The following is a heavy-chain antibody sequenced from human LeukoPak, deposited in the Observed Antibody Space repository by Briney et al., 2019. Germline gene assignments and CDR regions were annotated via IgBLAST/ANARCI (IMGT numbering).Heavy chain of an antibody. Sequence: GGSLRLSCAASGFTFSTYSMNWVRQAPGKGLEWVAVISYDGSNKYYADSVKGRFTISRDNSKNTLYLQMNSLRAEDTAVYYCARDPTTPYSSGWYGPFDYWGQGTLVTVSS. CDR2: ISYDGSNK. CDR3: ARDPTTPYSSGWYGPFDY. V-gene: IGHV3-30*03. J-gene: IGHJ4*02. CDR1: GFTFSTYS. D-gene: IGHD6-19*01.